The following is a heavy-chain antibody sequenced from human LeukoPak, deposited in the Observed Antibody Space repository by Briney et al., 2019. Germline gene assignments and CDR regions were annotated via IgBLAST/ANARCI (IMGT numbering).Heavy chain of an antibody. CDR2: IYYSGST. Sequence: TSETLSLTCTVSGGSISSGGYYWSWIRQHPGKGLEWIGYIYYSGSTYYNPSLKSRVTISVDTSKNQFSLKLSSVTAADTAVYYCASTHHDSSGWSIFDYWGQGTLVTVSS. CDR3: ASTHHDSSGWSIFDY. D-gene: IGHD6-19*01. J-gene: IGHJ4*02. V-gene: IGHV4-31*03. CDR1: GGSISSGGYY.